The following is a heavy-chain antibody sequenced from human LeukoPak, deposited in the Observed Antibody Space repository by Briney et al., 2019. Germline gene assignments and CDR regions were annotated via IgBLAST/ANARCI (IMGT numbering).Heavy chain of an antibody. CDR3: GTLLSNRPFDY. V-gene: IGHV1-2*02. J-gene: IGHJ4*02. Sequence: ASVKVSCKASGYTFTGYYMHWVRQAPGQGLEWMGYIYPNSGATKYAQKFQGRVTMTRDTSISTAYKELSGLGSDDTAVYYCGTLLSNRPFDYWGQGSLVTVSS. CDR1: GYTFTGYY. CDR2: IYPNSGAT.